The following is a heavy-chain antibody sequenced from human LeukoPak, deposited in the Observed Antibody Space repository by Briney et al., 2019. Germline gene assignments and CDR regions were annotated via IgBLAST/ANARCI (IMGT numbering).Heavy chain of an antibody. CDR1: GFTFSSYG. D-gene: IGHD1-7*01. CDR2: ISYDGSNK. V-gene: IGHV3-30*18. Sequence: GGSLRLSCAASGFTFSSYGMHWVRQAPGKGLEWVAVISYDGSNKYYADSVKGRFTISRDNSKDTLYLQMNSLRAEDTAVYYCAKFGITGTTYAFDIWGQGTMVTVSS. CDR3: AKFGITGTTYAFDI. J-gene: IGHJ3*02.